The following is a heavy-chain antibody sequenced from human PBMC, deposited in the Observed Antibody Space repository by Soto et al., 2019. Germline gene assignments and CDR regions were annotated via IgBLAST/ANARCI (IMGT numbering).Heavy chain of an antibody. CDR1: GDSVSSGTYF. V-gene: IGHV4-61*01. CDR3: ARHTPAISISDH. J-gene: IGHJ4*02. Sequence: PSETLSLTCTVSGDSVSSGTYFWSWIRQPPGKGLEWIGYVYYSGSTNYNPTLKSRLTMSVDTSKNQFSLKLSSVTAADTAVYYCARHTPAISISDHWGQGTLVTVSS. D-gene: IGHD2-15*01. CDR2: VYYSGST.